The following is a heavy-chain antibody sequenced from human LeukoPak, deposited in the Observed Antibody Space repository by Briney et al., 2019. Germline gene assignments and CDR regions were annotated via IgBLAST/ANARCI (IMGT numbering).Heavy chain of an antibody. D-gene: IGHD3-3*01. V-gene: IGHV3-20*04. CDR1: GFTFDDYG. CDR2: INWSGGST. J-gene: IGHJ4*02. Sequence: GGSLRLSCAASGFTFDDYGMSWVRQAPGKGLEWVSGINWSGGSTGYADSVKGRFTISRDNAKNSLYLQMNSLRAEDTALYYCATLYDFCSAYYPNWGQGTLVTVSS. CDR3: ATLYDFCSAYYPN.